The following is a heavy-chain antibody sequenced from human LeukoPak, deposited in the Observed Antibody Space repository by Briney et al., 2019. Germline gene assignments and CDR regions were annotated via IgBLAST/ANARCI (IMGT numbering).Heavy chain of an antibody. CDR3: ARSRRDGYNMPDV. V-gene: IGHV1-69*05. J-gene: IGHJ6*04. Sequence: SVKVSCKASGGTFSSYAISWVRQAPGQGLEWMGGIIPIFGTANYAQKFQGRVTITTDESTSTAYMELSSLRSEDTAVYYCARSRRDGYNMPDVWGKGTTVTVSS. D-gene: IGHD5-24*01. CDR1: GGTFSSYA. CDR2: IIPIFGTA.